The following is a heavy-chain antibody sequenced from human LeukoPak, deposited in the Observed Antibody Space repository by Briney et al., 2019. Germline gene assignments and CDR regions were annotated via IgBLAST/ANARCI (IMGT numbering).Heavy chain of an antibody. CDR2: ISGSGGST. V-gene: IGHV3-23*01. Sequence: GGSLRLSCAASGFTFSSYAMSWVRQAPGKGLEWVSAISGSGGSTYYADSVKGRFTISRDNSKNTLYLQMNSLRAEDTAVYYCAKRSGSWYNYYYGMDVWGQGPRSPPP. D-gene: IGHD6-13*01. CDR3: AKRSGSWYNYYYGMDV. J-gene: IGHJ6*02. CDR1: GFTFSSYA.